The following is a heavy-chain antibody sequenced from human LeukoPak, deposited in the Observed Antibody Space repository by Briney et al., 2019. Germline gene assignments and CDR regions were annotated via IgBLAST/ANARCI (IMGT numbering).Heavy chain of an antibody. CDR3: ARGYASDCSSTSCYVGNYYFDY. J-gene: IGHJ4*02. CDR1: GFTFSSYW. Sequence: GGSLRLSCAASGFTFSSYWMSWVRQAPGKGLEWVANIKQDGSEKYYVDSVKGRFTISRDNAKNSLYLQMNSLRAEDTAVYYCARGYASDCSSTSCYVGNYYFDYWGQGTLVTVSS. CDR2: IKQDGSEK. D-gene: IGHD2-2*01. V-gene: IGHV3-7*01.